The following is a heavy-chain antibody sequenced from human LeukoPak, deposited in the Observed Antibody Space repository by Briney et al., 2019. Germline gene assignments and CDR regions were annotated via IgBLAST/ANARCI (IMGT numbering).Heavy chain of an antibody. CDR3: ARGAYYGSGNTPGYYGMDV. CDR1: GYTFTSYD. D-gene: IGHD3-10*01. V-gene: IGHV1-8*03. J-gene: IGHJ6*02. Sequence: GASVKVSCKASGYTFTSYDINWVRQATGQGLEWMGWMNPNSGNTGYAQKFQGRVTITRNTSISTAYMELSSLRSEDTAVYYCARGAYYGSGNTPGYYGMDVWGQGTTVTVSS. CDR2: MNPNSGNT.